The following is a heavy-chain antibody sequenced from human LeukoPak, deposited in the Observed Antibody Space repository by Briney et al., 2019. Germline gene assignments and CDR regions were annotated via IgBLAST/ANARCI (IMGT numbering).Heavy chain of an antibody. CDR2: ISGSGGST. CDR1: GFTFSSYA. J-gene: IGHJ6*03. V-gene: IGHV3-23*01. Sequence: PGGSLRLSCAASGFTFSSYAMSLVRQAPGKGLEWVSAISGSGGSTYYADSVKGRFTISRDNSKNTLYLQMNSLRAEDTAVYYCATDVAYYYYYYVDVWGKGTTVTVSS. D-gene: IGHD5-12*01. CDR3: ATDVAYYYYYYVDV.